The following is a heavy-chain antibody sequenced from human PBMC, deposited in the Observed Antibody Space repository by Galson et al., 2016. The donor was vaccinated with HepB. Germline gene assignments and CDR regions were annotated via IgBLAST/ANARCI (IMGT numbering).Heavy chain of an antibody. J-gene: IGHJ6*02. V-gene: IGHV3-33*01. CDR2: IRSGGTTI. D-gene: IGHD6-13*01. Sequence: SLRLSCAASGFTFSRYGMNWVRQAPGKGLEWVSFIRSGGTTIYYADSVKGRFTISRDNSKNTLYLQMNSLRAEDTAVYYCARERRVPAAAGMDFWGQGTQVTVS. CDR1: GFTFSRYG. CDR3: ARERRVPAAAGMDF.